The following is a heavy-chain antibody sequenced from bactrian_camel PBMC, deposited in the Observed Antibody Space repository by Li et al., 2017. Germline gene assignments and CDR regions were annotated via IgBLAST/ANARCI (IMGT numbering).Heavy chain of an antibody. Sequence: QLVESGGGSVQAGGSLRLSCRAPGFTYFSYNMAWFRQAPGKEREAVAGIDSDENTNYAASVKERFTISKDYTRKILYLQMDGMKPEDSAMYYCAADRARTGGSCSLVSGLYDYLGHGTQVTVS. CDR2: IDSDENT. D-gene: IGHD5*01. CDR3: AADRARTGGSCSLVSGLYDY. J-gene: IGHJ4*01. CDR1: GFTYFSYN. V-gene: IGHV3S55*01.